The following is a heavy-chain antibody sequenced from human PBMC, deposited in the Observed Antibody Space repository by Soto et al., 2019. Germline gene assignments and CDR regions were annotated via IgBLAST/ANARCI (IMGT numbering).Heavy chain of an antibody. CDR1: GFSLTSPGMC. Sequence: SGPTLVNRTETLTLTCTFSGFSLTSPGMCVSWISQPPGKALERLALIERDDDDKYYSTSLKTRLTISKDTRKNQVVLTMANMDPADTGTYYCARSIRGPRRFNGMDVWGQGTTVTVSS. J-gene: IGHJ6*02. D-gene: IGHD1-20*01. CDR3: ARSIRGPRRFNGMDV. V-gene: IGHV2-70*13. CDR2: IERDDDDK.